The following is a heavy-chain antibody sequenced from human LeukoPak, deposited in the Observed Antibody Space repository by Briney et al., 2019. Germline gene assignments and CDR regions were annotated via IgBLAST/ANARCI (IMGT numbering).Heavy chain of an antibody. CDR2: ISWNSGSI. Sequence: GGSLRLSCAASGFTFDDYAMHWVRQAPGKGLEWVSGISWNSGSIGYADSVKGRFTISRDNAKNSLYLQMNSLRAEDMALYYCAKDMVPHVAGEIDYWGQGTLVTVSS. J-gene: IGHJ4*02. D-gene: IGHD6-19*01. CDR3: AKDMVPHVAGEIDY. CDR1: GFTFDDYA. V-gene: IGHV3-9*03.